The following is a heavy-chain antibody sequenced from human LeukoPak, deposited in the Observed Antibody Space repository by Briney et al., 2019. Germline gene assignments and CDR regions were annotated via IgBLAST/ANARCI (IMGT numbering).Heavy chain of an antibody. CDR1: GFTFSSYA. J-gene: IGHJ3*01. D-gene: IGHD4-17*01. CDR3: ARDPNGDYLGAFDF. Sequence: GGSLRLSCAAPGFTFSSYAMIWVRQAPGKGLEWVSAIRGSGDITLYADSVKGRFTISRDNSKNTLYLQMNRLRGEDTAVYYCARDPNGDYLGAFDFRGQGTMASVSS. V-gene: IGHV3-23*01. CDR2: IRGSGDIT.